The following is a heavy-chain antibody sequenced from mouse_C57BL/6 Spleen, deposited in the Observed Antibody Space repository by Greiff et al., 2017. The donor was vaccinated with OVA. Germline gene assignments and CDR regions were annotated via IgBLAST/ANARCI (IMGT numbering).Heavy chain of an antibody. Sequence: EVKLVESGAELVKPGASVKLSCTASGFNIQDYYMHWVKQRTEQGLEWIGRIDPEDGKTTYAPKFQGKATITADTSSNTAYLQLSSLSSEDTAVYYCARSPSYGNYVRWYFDVWGTGTTVTVSS. CDR3: ARSPSYGNYVRWYFDV. J-gene: IGHJ1*03. V-gene: IGHV14-2*01. D-gene: IGHD2-1*01. CDR1: GFNIQDYY. CDR2: IDPEDGKT.